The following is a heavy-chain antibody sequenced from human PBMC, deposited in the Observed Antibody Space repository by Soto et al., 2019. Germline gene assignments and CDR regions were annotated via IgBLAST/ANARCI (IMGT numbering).Heavy chain of an antibody. Sequence: SVKVSCKASGFTFPSSAVQWVRQARGQRLEWIGWIVVGSGNTNYAQKFQERVTITRDMSTSTAYMELSSLRSEDTAVYYCAATAGKVYYDFWSGPNWFDPWGQGTLVNVSS. CDR3: AATAGKVYYDFWSGPNWFDP. D-gene: IGHD3-3*01. CDR1: GFTFPSSA. V-gene: IGHV1-58*01. CDR2: IVVGSGNT. J-gene: IGHJ5*02.